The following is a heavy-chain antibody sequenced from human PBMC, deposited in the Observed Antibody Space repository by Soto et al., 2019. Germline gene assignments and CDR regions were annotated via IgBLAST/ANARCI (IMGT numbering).Heavy chain of an antibody. CDR3: ARKPHWQYWYFDL. D-gene: IGHD1-1*01. Sequence: EVQLVESGGSVIRPGGSLRLSCAASGFAFQNHGMAWVRQAPGKGLEWVAGISGSGVNAGYADSVKGRFTISRDNGDNSLYLEINNLGVEDTALYHCARKPHWQYWYFDLWGRGTLVTVSS. J-gene: IGHJ2*01. CDR2: ISGSGVNA. CDR1: GFAFQNHG. V-gene: IGHV3-20*01.